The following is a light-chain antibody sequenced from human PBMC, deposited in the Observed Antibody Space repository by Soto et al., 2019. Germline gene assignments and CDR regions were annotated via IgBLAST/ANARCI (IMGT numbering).Light chain of an antibody. V-gene: IGLV2-14*01. CDR3: SSYTGTYTPL. Sequence: QSALTQPASVSGSPGQSITISCTGTSSDVGGYNYVSWYQQHPGKAPKLMIYEVSNRPSGVSNRFSGSKSGNTASLTISGLQAEDEADYYCSSYTGTYTPLFGGGTKLTVL. CDR1: SSDVGGYNY. CDR2: EVS. J-gene: IGLJ2*01.